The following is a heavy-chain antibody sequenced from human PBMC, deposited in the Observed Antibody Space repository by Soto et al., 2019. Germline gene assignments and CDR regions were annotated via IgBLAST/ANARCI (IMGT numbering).Heavy chain of an antibody. Sequence: GGSLKLSCAAFGFSFSTYTMTWVRRAPEKGLEWVSAISGSGGSPSYADSVQGRFTISRDNPKKTLYLQMNSLRAEDTAVYYCAKARCTTSNCYVPDYWGQGTLVTVSS. D-gene: IGHD2-8*01. CDR3: AKARCTTSNCYVPDY. CDR2: ISGSGGSP. J-gene: IGHJ4*02. CDR1: GFSFSTYT. V-gene: IGHV3-23*01.